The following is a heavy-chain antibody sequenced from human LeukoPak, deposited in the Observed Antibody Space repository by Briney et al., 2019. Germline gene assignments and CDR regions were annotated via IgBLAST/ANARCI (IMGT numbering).Heavy chain of an antibody. D-gene: IGHD5-18*01. Sequence: SVKVSCKASGGTFSSYAISWVRQAPGQGLEWMGGIIPIFGTANYAQKFQGRVTITADESTSTAYMELSSLRSEDTAVYYCAVGDRNVDTAMATPYWGQGTLVTVSS. CDR3: AVGDRNVDTAMATPY. CDR2: IIPIFGTA. CDR1: GGTFSSYA. V-gene: IGHV1-69*01. J-gene: IGHJ4*02.